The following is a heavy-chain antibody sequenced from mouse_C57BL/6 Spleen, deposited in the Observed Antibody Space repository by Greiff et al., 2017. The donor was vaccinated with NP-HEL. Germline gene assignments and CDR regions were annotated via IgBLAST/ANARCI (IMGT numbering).Heavy chain of an antibody. D-gene: IGHD1-1*01. CDR2: IDPETGGT. CDR3: TVVGAWFAY. CDR1: GYTFTDYE. Sequence: VQLQQSGAELVRPGASVTLSCKASGYTFTDYEMHWVKQTPVHGLEWIGAIDPETGGTAYNQKFKGKAILTADKSSSTSYMELRSLTSEYSAVYYVTVVGAWFAYWGQGALVTVAA. V-gene: IGHV1-15*01. J-gene: IGHJ3*01.